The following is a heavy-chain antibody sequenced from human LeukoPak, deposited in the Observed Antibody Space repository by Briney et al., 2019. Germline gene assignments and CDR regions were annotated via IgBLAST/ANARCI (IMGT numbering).Heavy chain of an antibody. Sequence: GGSLRLSCAASEFTFSNYWMHWVRQAPEEGLVWVSRINTDGSSTIYADSVKGRFTISRDNAKNTLYLQMNSLRAEDTAMYYCARGDFWSGYYTGDYWGQGTLVTVSS. J-gene: IGHJ4*02. V-gene: IGHV3-74*01. D-gene: IGHD3-3*01. CDR3: ARGDFWSGYYTGDY. CDR1: EFTFSNYW. CDR2: INTDGSST.